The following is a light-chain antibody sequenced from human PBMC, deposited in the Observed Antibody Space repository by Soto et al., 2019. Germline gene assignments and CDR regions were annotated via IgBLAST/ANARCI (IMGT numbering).Light chain of an antibody. Sequence: QSVLTQPPSVSGAPGQRVTISWTGTSSNIGAGFDVHWYQQLPGTAPKLLISGNINRPSGVPDRISGSRSGTSASLAITGLQAEDEGDFYCQSYDTSLRGALFGGGTKLTVL. CDR1: SSNIGAGFD. V-gene: IGLV1-40*01. J-gene: IGLJ2*01. CDR3: QSYDTSLRGAL. CDR2: GNI.